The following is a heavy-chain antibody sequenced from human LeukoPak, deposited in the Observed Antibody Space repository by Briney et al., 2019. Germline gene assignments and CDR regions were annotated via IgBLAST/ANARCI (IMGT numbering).Heavy chain of an antibody. CDR3: AREKRGGYYYDSSGYYVGHFDY. D-gene: IGHD3-22*01. V-gene: IGHV4-59*01. J-gene: IGHJ4*02. CDR2: IYYSGST. Sequence: SETLSLTCTVSGGSISSYYWSWIRQPPGKGLEWLGYIYYSGSTNYSPSLKSRVTISVDTSKNQFSLKLSSVTAADTAVYYCAREKRGGYYYDSSGYYVGHFDYWGQGTLVTVSS. CDR1: GGSISSYY.